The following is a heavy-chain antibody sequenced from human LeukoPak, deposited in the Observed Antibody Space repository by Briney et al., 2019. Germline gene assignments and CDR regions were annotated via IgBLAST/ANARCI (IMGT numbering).Heavy chain of an antibody. CDR2: IYYTGST. D-gene: IGHD3-22*01. CDR3: ASSYCYDGTRYFDY. CDR1: GGSITSYY. Sequence: SETLSLTCTVSGGSITSYYWTWIRQPPGKGLEWIGYIYYTGSTNSNPSLKSRVTISLDTSKKQFSLKLSSVTAADTAMYYCASSYCYDGTRYFDYWGLGTLVTVSS. J-gene: IGHJ4*02. V-gene: IGHV4-59*08.